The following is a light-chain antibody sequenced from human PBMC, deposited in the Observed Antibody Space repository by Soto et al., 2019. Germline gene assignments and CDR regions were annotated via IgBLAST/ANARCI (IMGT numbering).Light chain of an antibody. V-gene: IGLV1-44*01. CDR2: SNN. CDR1: SSNIGSNT. J-gene: IGLJ2*01. Sequence: QAVVTQPPSASGTPGQRVTISCSGSSSNIGSNTVNWYQQLPGTAPKLLICSNNQRPSGVPDRFSGSKSGTSASLAISGLQSEDEADYYCAAWDDSVKGVVFGGGTQLTVL. CDR3: AAWDDSVKGVV.